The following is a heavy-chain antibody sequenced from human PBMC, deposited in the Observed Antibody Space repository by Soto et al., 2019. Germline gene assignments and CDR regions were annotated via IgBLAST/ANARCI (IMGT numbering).Heavy chain of an antibody. CDR2: ISAYNGNT. Sequence: GASVKVSCKASGYTFTSYGISWVRQAPGQGLEWMGWISAYNGNTNYAQKLQGRVTMTTDTSTSTAYMELRSLRSDDTAVYYCARFRTEWFGEFSAFDIWGQGTMVTVSS. CDR3: ARFRTEWFGEFSAFDI. J-gene: IGHJ3*02. D-gene: IGHD3-10*01. V-gene: IGHV1-18*01. CDR1: GYTFTSYG.